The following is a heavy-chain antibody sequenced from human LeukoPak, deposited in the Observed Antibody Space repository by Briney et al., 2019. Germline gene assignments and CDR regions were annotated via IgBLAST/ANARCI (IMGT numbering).Heavy chain of an antibody. CDR2: IIPMFGST. CDR3: ARDAQHYCSSTSCYGPRSGADYYYYYMDV. J-gene: IGHJ6*03. D-gene: IGHD2-2*01. Sequence: SVKVSCKASGGSFTNCPFHWVRQAPGQGLEWMGGIIPMFGSTDYAQKFQGRLTITADESTTTAYLELSSLRSEDTAVYYCARDAQHYCSSTSCYGPRSGADYYYYYMDVWGKGTTVTVSS. CDR1: GGSFTNCP. V-gene: IGHV1-69*13.